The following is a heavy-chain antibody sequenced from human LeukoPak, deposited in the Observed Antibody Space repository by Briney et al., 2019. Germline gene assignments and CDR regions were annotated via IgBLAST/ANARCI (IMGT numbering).Heavy chain of an antibody. V-gene: IGHV1-2*02. CDR3: ARAEYTSKLDY. CDR2: INPNSGGT. D-gene: IGHD6-13*01. J-gene: IGHJ4*02. Sequence: ASVKVSCKASGYTFTDYYMHWVRQAPGQGLEWMGWINPNSGGTNYAQKFQGRVTMTRDTSTSTAYMELSSLRSDDTAVYYCARAEYTSKLDYWGQGALVTVSS. CDR1: GYTFTDYY.